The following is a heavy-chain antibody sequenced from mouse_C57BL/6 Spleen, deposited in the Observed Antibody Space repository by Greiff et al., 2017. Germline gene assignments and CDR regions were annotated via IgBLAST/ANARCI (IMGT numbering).Heavy chain of an antibody. J-gene: IGHJ2*01. CDR2: IDPEDGET. V-gene: IGHV14-2*01. CDR3: ARSPRGYFDY. CDR1: GFNIKDYY. Sequence: EVQLQQSGAELVKPGASVKLSCTASGFNIKDYYMHWVKQRTEQGLEWIGRIDPEDGETTYAPKFQGQATITADTSSNTASLQLSSLTSEDTAVYYCARSPRGYFDYWGQGTTLTVSS.